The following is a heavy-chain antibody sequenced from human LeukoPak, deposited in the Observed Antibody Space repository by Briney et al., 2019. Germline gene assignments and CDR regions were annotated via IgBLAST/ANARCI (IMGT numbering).Heavy chain of an antibody. J-gene: IGHJ4*02. CDR1: GYTFTGYY. CDR2: INPNSGGT. CDR3: ARDRSGYSYGEPLDY. Sequence: ASVKVSCKASGYTFTGYYMHWVRQAPGQGLEWMGWINPNSGGTNYAQKFQGRVTMTRDTSISTAYMELSRPRSDDTAVYYCARDRSGYSYGEPLDYWGQGTQVTVSS. V-gene: IGHV1-2*02. D-gene: IGHD5-18*01.